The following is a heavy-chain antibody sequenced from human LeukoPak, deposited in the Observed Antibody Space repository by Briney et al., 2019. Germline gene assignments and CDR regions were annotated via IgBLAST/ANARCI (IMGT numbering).Heavy chain of an antibody. V-gene: IGHV3-11*06. D-gene: IGHD5-18*01. CDR3: ARDPKYSYAYGPDY. J-gene: IGHJ4*02. Sequence: GGSLRLSCAASGFTFSDYYMSWIRQAPGKGLEWVSYISSSSSYTNYADSVKGRFTISRDNAKNSLYLQMNSLRAEDTAVYYCARDPKYSYAYGPDYWGQGTLVAVSS. CDR2: ISSSSSYT. CDR1: GFTFSDYY.